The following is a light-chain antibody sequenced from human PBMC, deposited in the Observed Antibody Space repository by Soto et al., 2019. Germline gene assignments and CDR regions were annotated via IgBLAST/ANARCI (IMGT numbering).Light chain of an antibody. J-gene: IGLJ1*01. CDR1: SSDIGAFNF. V-gene: IGLV2-14*03. CDR3: SSFTSASTGI. CDR2: GVT. Sequence: QSALTQPASVSGSPGQSISIPCTGTSSDIGAFNFVSWYQQHPGKAPKVLIYGVTNRPSGVDYRFSGSKSGNTASLIISGLRPEDEADYYCSSFTSASTGIFGTGTKVTVL.